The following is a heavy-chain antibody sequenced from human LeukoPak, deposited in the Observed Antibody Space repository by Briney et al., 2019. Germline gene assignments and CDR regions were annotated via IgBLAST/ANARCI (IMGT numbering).Heavy chain of an antibody. CDR3: ARHFDY. Sequence: SETLSLTCTVSGGSISSSSYYWGWIRQPPGKGLEWIGSRYYSGSTYYNPSLKSRVIISVDTSKNQFSLKLSSVTAADTAVYYCARHFDYWGQGTLVTVSS. CDR1: GGSISSSSYY. J-gene: IGHJ4*02. CDR2: RYYSGST. V-gene: IGHV4-39*01.